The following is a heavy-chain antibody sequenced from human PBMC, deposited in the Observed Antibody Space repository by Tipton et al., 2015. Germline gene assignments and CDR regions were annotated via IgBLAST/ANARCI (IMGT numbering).Heavy chain of an antibody. CDR2: ISSSSSHI. Sequence: GSLRLSCAASGFTFSSYSMNWVRQAPGKGLEWVSAISSSSSHIYYADSVKGRFTISRDNAKNSLYLQMNSLRAEDTAVYYCAREAFIHSGGCFDPWGPGTLVTVSS. CDR3: AREAFIHSGGCFDP. J-gene: IGHJ5*02. CDR1: GFTFSSYS. D-gene: IGHD2/OR15-2a*01. V-gene: IGHV3-21*01.